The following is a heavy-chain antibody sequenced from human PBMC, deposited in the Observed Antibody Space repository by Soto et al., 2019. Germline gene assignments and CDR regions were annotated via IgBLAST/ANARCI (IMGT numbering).Heavy chain of an antibody. J-gene: IGHJ4*02. V-gene: IGHV3-23*01. CDR1: GFTFSSYA. D-gene: IGHD3-16*01. CDR3: TRDFWGSLEY. CDR2: ISGSGGST. Sequence: GGSLRLSCAASGFTFSSYAMSWVRQAPGKGLEWVSAISGSGGSTYYADSVKGRFAVSRDNANNTAYLQMNSLRSEDTALYYCTRDFWGSLEYWGQGALVTVSS.